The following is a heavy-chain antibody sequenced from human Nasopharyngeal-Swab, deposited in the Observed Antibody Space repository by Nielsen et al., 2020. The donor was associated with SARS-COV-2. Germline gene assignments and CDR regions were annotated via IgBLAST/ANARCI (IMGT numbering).Heavy chain of an antibody. V-gene: IGHV7-4-1*02. CDR1: GYTFTNYD. D-gene: IGHD3-16*01. Sequence: ASVKVSCKASGYTFTNYDMNWVRQAPGQGLEWMGWINTNTREPTYAQDFTGRFAFSLDTSVSTAYLQITSLKADDTAVYYCARDWGFYGMDVWGQGTTVIVSS. CDR2: INTNTREP. J-gene: IGHJ6*02. CDR3: ARDWGFYGMDV.